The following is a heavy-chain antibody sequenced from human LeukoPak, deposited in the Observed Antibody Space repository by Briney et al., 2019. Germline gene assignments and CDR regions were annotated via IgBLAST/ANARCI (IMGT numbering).Heavy chain of an antibody. CDR3: ARDLIAARPGWFDP. CDR2: ISAYNGNT. J-gene: IGHJ5*02. Sequence: GASVKVSCKASGYTFTTYGINWVRQATGQGLECMGWISAYNGNTNYAQNLQGRVTLTTDTSASTAYMELRSLRSDDTAVYYCARDLIAARPGWFDPWGQGTLVIVSS. CDR1: GYTFTTYG. V-gene: IGHV1-18*01. D-gene: IGHD6-6*01.